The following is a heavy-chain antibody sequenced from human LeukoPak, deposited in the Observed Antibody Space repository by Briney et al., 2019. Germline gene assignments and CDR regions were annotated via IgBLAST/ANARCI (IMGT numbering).Heavy chain of an antibody. D-gene: IGHD1-1*01. J-gene: IGHJ3*02. CDR2: IYTSGST. V-gene: IGHV4-4*09. CDR3: ARQIEYNWNDGDAFDI. Sequence: SETLSLTCTVSGGSISSYYWSWIRQPPGKGLEWIGYIYTSGSTNYNPSLKSRVTISVDTSKNQFSLKLSSVTAADTAVYYWARQIEYNWNDGDAFDIWGQGTMVTVSS. CDR1: GGSISSYY.